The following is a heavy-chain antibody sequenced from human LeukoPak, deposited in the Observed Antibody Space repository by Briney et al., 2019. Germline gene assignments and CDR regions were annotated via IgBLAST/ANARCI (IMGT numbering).Heavy chain of an antibody. CDR2: IRYDGSNK. J-gene: IGHJ6*03. D-gene: IGHD3-3*01. V-gene: IGHV3-30*02. CDR3: AKRVVIKSTDYFYYYIHV. CDR1: GFSFSDYG. Sequence: GGSLRLSCEASGFSFSDYGMHWLRQAPGKGLEWVAFIRYDGSNKYYADSVKGRFTVSRDNSQSTLYLQMNSLRVEDTAVYYCAKRVVIKSTDYFYYYIHVWGKGTTVTVSS.